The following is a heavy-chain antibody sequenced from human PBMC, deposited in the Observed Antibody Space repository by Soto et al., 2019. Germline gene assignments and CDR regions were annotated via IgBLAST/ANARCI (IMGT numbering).Heavy chain of an antibody. CDR3: AKKFGGVGGPFDY. Sequence: EVQLVESGGGLVQPGRSLRLSCAASGFTFDDYAMHWVRQAPGKGLEWVSGISWNSGSIGYVDSVKGRFTISRDNAKNSLYLQMNSLRAEDTALYYCAKKFGGVGGPFDYWGQGTLVTVSS. J-gene: IGHJ4*02. V-gene: IGHV3-9*01. CDR1: GFTFDDYA. D-gene: IGHD3-3*01. CDR2: ISWNSGSI.